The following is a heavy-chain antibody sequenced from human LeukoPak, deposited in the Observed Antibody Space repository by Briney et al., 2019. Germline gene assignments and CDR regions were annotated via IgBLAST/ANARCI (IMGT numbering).Heavy chain of an antibody. CDR3: AKSAATAYYFDY. D-gene: IGHD2-2*01. CDR1: GFTFDDYA. J-gene: IGHJ4*02. CDR2: ISWNSGSI. V-gene: IGHV3-9*01. Sequence: GGSLRLSCAASGFTFDDYAKHWVRQAPGKGLEWVSGISWNSGSIGYADSVKGRFTISRDNAKNSLYLQMNSLRAEDTALYYCAKSAATAYYFDYWGQGTLVTVSS.